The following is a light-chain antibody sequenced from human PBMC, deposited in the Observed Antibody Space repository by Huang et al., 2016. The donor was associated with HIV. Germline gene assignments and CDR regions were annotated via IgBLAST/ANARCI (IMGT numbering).Light chain of an antibody. CDR1: QSILDTSNNRRS. CDR3: QQYYSTPWT. J-gene: IGKJ2*02. Sequence: DIVMVQSPDSLVVSLVERATLNCKSGQSILDTSNNRRSLAWYQLKPGQSPKLLISWASTRESGVPDRFSGNGSRTDFTLTISTLQAEDVAVYYCQQYYSTPWTFGQGTKLEI. CDR2: WAS. V-gene: IGKV4-1*01.